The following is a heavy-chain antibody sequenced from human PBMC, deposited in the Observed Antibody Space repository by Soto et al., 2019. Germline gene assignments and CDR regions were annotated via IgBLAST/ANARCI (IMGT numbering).Heavy chain of an antibody. J-gene: IGHJ4*02. Sequence: SETLSLTCTVSGGSISSYYWSWIRQPPGKGPEWIGYIYYSGSTNYNPSLKSRVTISVDTSKNQFSLKLSSVTAADTAVYYCARSRGSSSWYGRIDYWGQGTLVTVSS. D-gene: IGHD6-13*01. CDR2: IYYSGST. CDR1: GGSISSYY. CDR3: ARSRGSSSWYGRIDY. V-gene: IGHV4-59*01.